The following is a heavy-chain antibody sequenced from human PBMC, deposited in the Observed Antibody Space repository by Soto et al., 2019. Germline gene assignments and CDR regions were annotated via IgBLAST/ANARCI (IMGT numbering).Heavy chain of an antibody. D-gene: IGHD4-4*01. Sequence: ASVKVSCKVCGDSLTELSMHWVRQAPGKGLEWMGGFDPEDGETIYAQKFQGRVTMTEDTSTDTAYMELSSLRSEDTAVYYCAPQPTVGWFDPWGQGTLVTVSS. V-gene: IGHV1-24*01. CDR2: FDPEDGET. CDR3: APQPTVGWFDP. CDR1: GDSLTELS. J-gene: IGHJ5*02.